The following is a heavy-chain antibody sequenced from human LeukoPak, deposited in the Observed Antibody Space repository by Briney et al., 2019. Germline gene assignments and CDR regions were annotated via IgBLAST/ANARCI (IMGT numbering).Heavy chain of an antibody. CDR2: ISGSGGNR. CDR3: ASPPTVTTFDS. CDR1: GFTFSSYA. Sequence: GGSLRLSCAASGFTFSSYAMSWVRQARGKWLEWVSSISGSGGNRYYADSVKGRFTISRDNSKNTLYLQMNSLRADDTAVYYCASPPTVTTFDSWGQGTLVTVSS. V-gene: IGHV3-23*01. J-gene: IGHJ4*02. D-gene: IGHD4-11*01.